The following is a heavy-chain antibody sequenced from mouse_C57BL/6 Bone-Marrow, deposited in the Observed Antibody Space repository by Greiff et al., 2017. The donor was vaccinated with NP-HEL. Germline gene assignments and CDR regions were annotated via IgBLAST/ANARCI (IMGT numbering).Heavy chain of an antibody. CDR2: ISSGGSYT. Sequence: EVQGVESGGDLVKPGGSLKLSCAASGFTFSSYGMSWVRQTPDKRLEWVATISSGGSYTNYPDSVKGRFTISRDNAKNTLYLQMSSLKSEDTAMYYCARHGEEVVEYFDVWGTGTTVTVSS. V-gene: IGHV5-6*01. J-gene: IGHJ1*03. CDR3: ARHGEEVVEYFDV. CDR1: GFTFSSYG. D-gene: IGHD1-1*01.